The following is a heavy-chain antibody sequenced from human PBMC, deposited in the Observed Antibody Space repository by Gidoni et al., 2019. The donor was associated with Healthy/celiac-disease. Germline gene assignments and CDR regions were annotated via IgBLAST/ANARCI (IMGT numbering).Heavy chain of an antibody. CDR2: ISWDGGST. CDR3: AKEAPAYYYYYYMDV. Sequence: EVQLVESGGVVVQPGGSLRLSCAASGFTFDDYAMHWVRQAPGKGLEWVSLISWDGGSTYYADSVKGRFTISRDNSKNSLYLQMNSLRAEDTALYYCAKEAPAYYYYYYMDVWGKGTTVTVSS. V-gene: IGHV3-43D*03. CDR1: GFTFDDYA. J-gene: IGHJ6*03.